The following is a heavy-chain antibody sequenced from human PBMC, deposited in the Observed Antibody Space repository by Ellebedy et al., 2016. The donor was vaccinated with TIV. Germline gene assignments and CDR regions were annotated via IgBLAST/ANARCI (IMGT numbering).Heavy chain of an antibody. Sequence: GSLRLXXTVSGGSISSYYWSWIRQPPGKGLEWIGYIYYSGSTNYNPSLKSRVTISVDTSKNQFSLKLSSVTAADTAVYYCAREVELNCGGDCYPNHWYFDLWGRGTLVTVSS. CDR1: GGSISSYY. CDR3: AREVELNCGGDCYPNHWYFDL. D-gene: IGHD2-21*02. V-gene: IGHV4-59*01. CDR2: IYYSGST. J-gene: IGHJ2*01.